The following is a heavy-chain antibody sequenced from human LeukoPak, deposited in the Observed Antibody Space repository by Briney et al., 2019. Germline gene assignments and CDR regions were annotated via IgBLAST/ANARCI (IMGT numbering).Heavy chain of an antibody. Sequence: PGGSLRLSCAASGFTFDDYTMHWVRQAPGKGLEWVSLISWDGGSTYYADSVKGRFTISRDNSKNSLYLQMNSLRTEDTALYYCAKDSSSRYYYYYYGMDVWGQGTTVTVSS. V-gene: IGHV3-43*01. CDR1: GFTFDDYT. CDR3: AKDSSSRYYYYYYGMDV. D-gene: IGHD6-13*01. J-gene: IGHJ6*02. CDR2: ISWDGGST.